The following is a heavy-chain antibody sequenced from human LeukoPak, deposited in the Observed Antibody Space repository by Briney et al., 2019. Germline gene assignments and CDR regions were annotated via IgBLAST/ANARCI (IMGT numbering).Heavy chain of an antibody. V-gene: IGHV1-2*02. CDR2: INHNSGGT. J-gene: IGHJ5*02. Sequence: GASVKVSCKASRYSFTGYYIHWVRQAPGQGLEGMGWINHNSGGTNYAQKFQGRVTMTRDTSISTAYMELSRLRSDDTAVYYCARVRWVARTSDKWFDPWGQGTLVTVSS. CDR3: ARVRWVARTSDKWFDP. D-gene: IGHD4-23*01. CDR1: RYSFTGYY.